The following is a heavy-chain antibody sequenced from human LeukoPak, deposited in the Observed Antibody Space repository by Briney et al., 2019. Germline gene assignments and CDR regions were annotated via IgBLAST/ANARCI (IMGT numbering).Heavy chain of an antibody. V-gene: IGHV3-23*01. D-gene: IGHD3-16*02. CDR2: ISGSGGST. Sequence: AGGSLRLSCAASGFTFSSYAMSWDRQAPGKGLEWVSAISGSGGSTYYADSVKGRFTISRDNSKNTLYLQMNSLRAEDTAVYYCARVIIISVARWFDPWGQGTLVTVSS. CDR3: ARVIIISVARWFDP. J-gene: IGHJ5*02. CDR1: GFTFSSYA.